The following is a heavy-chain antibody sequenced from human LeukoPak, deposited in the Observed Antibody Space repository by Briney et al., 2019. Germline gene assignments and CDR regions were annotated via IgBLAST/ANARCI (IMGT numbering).Heavy chain of an antibody. CDR3: ASKGSGDLYYYYYYYMDV. V-gene: IGHV3-15*01. J-gene: IGHJ6*03. CDR2: IKSKTEGGTK. Sequence: GGSLRLSCAASGFTFSNAWMSWVRQAPGKGLEWVGRIKSKTEGGTKDYAAPVKGRFTISRDDSKNTLYLQMNSLRAEDTAVYYCASKGSGDLYYYYYYYMDVWGKGTTVTVSS. CDR1: GFTFSNAW. D-gene: IGHD7-27*01.